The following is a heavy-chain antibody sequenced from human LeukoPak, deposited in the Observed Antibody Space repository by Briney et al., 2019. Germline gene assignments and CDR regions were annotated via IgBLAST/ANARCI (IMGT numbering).Heavy chain of an antibody. J-gene: IGHJ4*02. CDR3: ARGPPFDY. CDR1: GDSISSEY. Sequence: SETLSHTCNVSGDSISSEYWSWIRQPPGKSLEWVGYIYTGGITNYNPSLKSRVTISVDTSKNQFSLRLTSVTAADTAMYYCARGPPFDYWGQGTLVAVSS. V-gene: IGHV4-4*09. CDR2: IYTGGIT.